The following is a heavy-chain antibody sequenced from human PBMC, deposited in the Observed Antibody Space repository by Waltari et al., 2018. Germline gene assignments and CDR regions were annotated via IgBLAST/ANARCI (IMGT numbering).Heavy chain of an antibody. J-gene: IGHJ4*02. CDR2: INHSGST. CDR3: ARDLAVAGTGTSSDY. V-gene: IGHV4-34*01. CDR1: GGSFSGYY. Sequence: QVQLQQWGAGLLKPSETLSLTCAVYGGSFSGYYWSWIRQPPGKGLEWIGEINHSGSTNYNPSFKSRVTISVDTSKNQFSLKLSAVTAADTAVYYCARDLAVAGTGTSSDYWGQGTLVTVSS. D-gene: IGHD6-19*01.